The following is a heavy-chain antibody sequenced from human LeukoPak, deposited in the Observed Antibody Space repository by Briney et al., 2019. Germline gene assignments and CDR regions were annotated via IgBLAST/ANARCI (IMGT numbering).Heavy chain of an antibody. CDR3: ARGSIAARPNYFDY. Sequence: ASVKVSCKASGGTFSSYAISWVRQAAGQGLEWMGGIIPIFGTANYALKFQGRVTITADESTSTAYMELSSLRSEDTAVYYCARGSIAARPNYFDYWGQGTLVTVSS. D-gene: IGHD6-6*01. CDR1: GGTFSSYA. J-gene: IGHJ4*02. V-gene: IGHV1-69*01. CDR2: IIPIFGTA.